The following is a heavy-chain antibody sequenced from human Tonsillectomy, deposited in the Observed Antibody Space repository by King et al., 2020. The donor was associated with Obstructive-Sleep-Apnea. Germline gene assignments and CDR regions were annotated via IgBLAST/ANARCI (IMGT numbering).Heavy chain of an antibody. CDR2: INTNTGNP. Sequence: VQLVQSGSELKKPGASVKVSCKASGYTFTTYALHWVRQAPGQGLEWMGWINTNTGNPTYAQGFTGRFVFSLDTSVYTTYLQISSLKAEDTAGYYCARSKITMVRGADRYFDLWGRGTLVTVSS. CDR3: ARSKITMVRGADRYFDL. CDR1: GYTFTTYA. J-gene: IGHJ2*01. D-gene: IGHD3-10*01. V-gene: IGHV7-4-1*02.